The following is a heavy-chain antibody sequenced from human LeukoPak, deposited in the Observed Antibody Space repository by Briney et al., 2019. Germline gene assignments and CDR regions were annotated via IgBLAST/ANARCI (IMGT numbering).Heavy chain of an antibody. CDR2: VGGSGST. CDR3: AKDSRGSTVRVFDS. CDR1: GFTISSFA. J-gene: IGHJ4*02. V-gene: IGHV3-23*01. D-gene: IGHD1-26*01. Sequence: GGSLRLSCAASGFTISSFAMTWVRQAPGKGLEWVSSVGGSGSTYYADSVKGRFAISTDTAKNTMYLQMNSLRAEDTAIYYCAKDSRGSTVRVFDSWGQGILAIVSS.